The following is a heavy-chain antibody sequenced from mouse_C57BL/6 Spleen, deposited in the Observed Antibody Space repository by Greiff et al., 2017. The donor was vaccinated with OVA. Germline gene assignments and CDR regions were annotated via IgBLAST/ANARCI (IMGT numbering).Heavy chain of an antibody. CDR2: INSDGGST. V-gene: IGHV5-2*01. D-gene: IGHD1-1*01. J-gene: IGHJ3*01. CDR1: EYEFPSHD. CDR3: ARGGYGSSWFAY. Sequence: EVKVIESGGGLVQPGESLKLSCESNEYEFPSHDMSWVRKTPEKRLELVAAINSDGGSTYYPDTMERRFIISRDNTKKTLYLQMSSLRSEDTALYYCARGGYGSSWFAYWGQGTLVTVSA.